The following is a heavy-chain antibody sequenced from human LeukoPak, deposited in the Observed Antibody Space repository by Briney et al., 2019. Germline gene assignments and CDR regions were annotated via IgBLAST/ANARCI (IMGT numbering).Heavy chain of an antibody. Sequence: SETLSLTCTVACGSISSYYWGWIRQPPGKGLECIGYIYYSGSSNYNPSLKSRVSISVDTSKNQFSLRLRSVTAADTAVYYCARRPPDMVAFDYWGQGTLVTVSS. CDR3: ARRPPDMVAFDY. V-gene: IGHV4-59*01. CDR1: CGSISSYY. CDR2: IYYSGSS. D-gene: IGHD5-18*01. J-gene: IGHJ4*02.